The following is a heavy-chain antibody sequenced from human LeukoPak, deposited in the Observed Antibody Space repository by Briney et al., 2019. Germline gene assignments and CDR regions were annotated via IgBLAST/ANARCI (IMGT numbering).Heavy chain of an antibody. D-gene: IGHD2-21*02. Sequence: SETLSLTGTGSGGSISSGSYYWSWIRQPAEKGLEWIGRIYTSGSTNYNPSLKSRVTISVDTSKNQFSLKLSSVTAADTAVYYCARGGYCGGDCYFYYWGQGTLVTVSS. J-gene: IGHJ4*02. V-gene: IGHV4-61*02. CDR2: IYTSGST. CDR1: GGSISSGSYY. CDR3: ARGGYCGGDCYFYY.